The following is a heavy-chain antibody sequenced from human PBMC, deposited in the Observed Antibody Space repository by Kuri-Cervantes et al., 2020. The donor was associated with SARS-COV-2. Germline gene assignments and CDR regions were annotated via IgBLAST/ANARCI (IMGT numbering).Heavy chain of an antibody. CDR2: ISSSSSTI. CDR1: GFTFSDYY. V-gene: IGHV3-11*04. Sequence: GESLKISCAASGFTFSDYYMSWIRQAPGKGLEWVSYISSSSSTIYYADSVKGRFTISRDNAKNSLYLQMNSLRAEDTAVYYCARSPGDGDYDPFDYWGQGTLVTVSS. CDR3: ARSPGDGDYDPFDY. D-gene: IGHD4-17*01. J-gene: IGHJ4*02.